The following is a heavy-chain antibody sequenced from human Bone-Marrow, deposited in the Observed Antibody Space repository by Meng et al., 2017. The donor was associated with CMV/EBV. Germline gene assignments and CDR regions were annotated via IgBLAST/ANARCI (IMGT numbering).Heavy chain of an antibody. CDR1: GFTFSNAW. J-gene: IGHJ5*02. V-gene: IGHV3-19*01. CDR3: GRVVVVPAAISVVVVITTRDWFDP. D-gene: IGHD2-2*01. CDR2: VSWNGSRT. Sequence: GESLKISCAASGFTFSNAWMSWVRQAPGKGLEWVSGVSWNGSRTHYADSVKGRFIISRANSRNFLYQQMNSLKPEDMAVYYCGRVVVVPAAISVVVVITTRDWFDPWGQGNLVTVSS.